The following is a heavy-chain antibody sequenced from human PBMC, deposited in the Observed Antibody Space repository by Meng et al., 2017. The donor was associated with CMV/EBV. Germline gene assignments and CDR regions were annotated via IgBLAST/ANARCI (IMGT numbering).Heavy chain of an antibody. CDR1: GFTFSSYA. Sequence: GESLNISCAASGFTFSSYAMHWVRQAPGKGLEWVAVISYDGSNKYYADSVKGRFTISRDNSKNTLYLQMNSLRAEDTAVYYCAREGTYCTNGVCYHYYYYYGMDVWGQGTTVTVSS. J-gene: IGHJ6*02. V-gene: IGHV3-30-3*01. CDR2: ISYDGSNK. D-gene: IGHD2-8*01. CDR3: AREGTYCTNGVCYHYYYYYGMDV.